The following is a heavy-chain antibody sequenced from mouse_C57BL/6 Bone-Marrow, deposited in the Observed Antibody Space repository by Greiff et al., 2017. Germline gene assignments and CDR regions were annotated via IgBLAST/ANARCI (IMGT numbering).Heavy chain of an antibody. CDR1: GYSITSCYY. J-gene: IGHJ4*01. V-gene: IGHV3-6*01. CDR2: IRYDGSN. Sequence: VQLQQSGPGLVKPSQSLSLTCSVTGYSITSCYYWNWIRQFPGNKLEWMGFIRYDGSNNYNPSFKNQISIAHDTSTNQFFLKLNSVTTEDTAAYYCARDRYDVDYWGQGTSVTVSS. CDR3: ARDRYDVDY.